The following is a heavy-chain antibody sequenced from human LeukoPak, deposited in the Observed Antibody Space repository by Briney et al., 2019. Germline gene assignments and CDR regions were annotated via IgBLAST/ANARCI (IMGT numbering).Heavy chain of an antibody. J-gene: IGHJ4*02. V-gene: IGHV4-59*01. CDR1: GASISSYY. CDR2: IYYSGST. Sequence: SETLSLTCTVSGASISSYYWSWIWQPPGKGLEWIGYIYYSGSTNYNPSLKSRVTISVDTSKNQLSLRLSSVTAADTAVYYCARGRIVGASTPYFDYWGQGTLVTVSS. D-gene: IGHD1-26*01. CDR3: ARGRIVGASTPYFDY.